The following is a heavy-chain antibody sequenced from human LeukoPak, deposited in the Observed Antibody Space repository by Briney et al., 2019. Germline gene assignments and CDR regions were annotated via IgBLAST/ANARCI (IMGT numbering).Heavy chain of an antibody. Sequence: GGSLRLSCAASGFTFSDYYMSWIRQAPGKGLEWLSYINIGGTNTHYADSVKGRFTISSDNAKKSLYLEMTNLRAEDTAVYYCATDGAGFDTWGQGVLVTVSS. V-gene: IGHV3-11*01. J-gene: IGHJ5*02. CDR1: GFTFSDYY. CDR2: INIGGTNT. CDR3: ATDGAGFDT.